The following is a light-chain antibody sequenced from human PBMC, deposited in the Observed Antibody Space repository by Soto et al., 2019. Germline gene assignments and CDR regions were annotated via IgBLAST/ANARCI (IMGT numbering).Light chain of an antibody. CDR3: QQRSNWPIT. CDR2: DAS. CDR1: QSVSRKF. J-gene: IGKJ5*01. Sequence: EIVLTQSPGTLALSPGERATLSCRASQSVSRKFLAWYQEKLGQAPRLLMYDASSRPTDIPARFSGSGSGTDFTLTISSLEPEDFEIYYCQQRSNWPITFGQGTRLEIK. V-gene: IGKV3D-20*02.